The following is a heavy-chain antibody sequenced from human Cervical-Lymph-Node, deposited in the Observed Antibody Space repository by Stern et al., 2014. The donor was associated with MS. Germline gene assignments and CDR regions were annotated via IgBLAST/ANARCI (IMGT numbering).Heavy chain of an antibody. J-gene: IGHJ4*02. V-gene: IGHV3-33*01. D-gene: IGHD6-13*01. CDR1: GFSFSRYA. CDR2: IWYDGSNP. CDR3: ASAYSSSHYYFDY. Sequence: VQLVESGGGVVQPGRALRLPCAAAGFSFSRYAMHWVRQAPGKGLEWVALIWYDGSNPYYADSVTGRFTISRDNFKNTLYLQMNSLRAEDTAVYYCASAYSSSHYYFDYWGQGTLDTVSS.